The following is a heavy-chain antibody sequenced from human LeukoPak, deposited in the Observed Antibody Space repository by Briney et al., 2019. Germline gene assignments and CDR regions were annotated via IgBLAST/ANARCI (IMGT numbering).Heavy chain of an antibody. CDR2: LHHTRTT. CDR3: ARDHESSPRELLLDY. Sequence: SETLSLTCAVSGYSIRSGYYWTLLRQPPGKGLEWVGSLHHTRTTYYNPSLKSRATKSEARPNNKFSLELSLSTAATPALYYFARDHESSPRELLLDYWGQGTLVTVSS. V-gene: IGHV4-38-2*02. D-gene: IGHD3-10*01. CDR1: GYSIRSGYY. J-gene: IGHJ4*02.